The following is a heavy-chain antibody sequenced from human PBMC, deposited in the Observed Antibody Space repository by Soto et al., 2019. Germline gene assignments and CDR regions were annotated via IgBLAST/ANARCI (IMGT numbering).Heavy chain of an antibody. D-gene: IGHD2-2*01. CDR3: ARDGKVVPAAIVRYYYYYMDV. CDR1: GYTFTSYG. J-gene: IGHJ6*03. CDR2: ISAHNGNT. V-gene: IGHV1-18*01. Sequence: QVQLVQSGAEVKKPGASVKVSCKASGYTFTSYGISWVRQAPGQGLEWMGWISAHNGNTNYAQKLQGRGTMTTDTSTSTAYMELRSLRSDDTDVYYCARDGKVVPAAIVRYYYYYMDVWGKGTTVTVSS.